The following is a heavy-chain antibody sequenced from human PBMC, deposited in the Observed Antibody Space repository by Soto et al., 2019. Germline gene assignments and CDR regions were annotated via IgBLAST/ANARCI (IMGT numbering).Heavy chain of an antibody. D-gene: IGHD2-2*01. CDR1: GFTLSTYA. Sequence: GGSLRLSCVASGFTLSTYAMSWVRQAPGKVLEWVSGITSSGTIYYADSVKGRFTISRDNAKNSLYLQMNSLRAEDTAVYYCARDAYCSSNSCEFDYWGQGTLVTVSS. V-gene: IGHV3-48*01. J-gene: IGHJ4*02. CDR3: ARDAYCSSNSCEFDY. CDR2: ITSSGTI.